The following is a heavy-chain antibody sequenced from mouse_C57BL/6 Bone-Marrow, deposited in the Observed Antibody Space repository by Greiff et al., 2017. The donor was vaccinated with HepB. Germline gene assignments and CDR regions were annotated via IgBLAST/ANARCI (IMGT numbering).Heavy chain of an antibody. J-gene: IGHJ3*01. V-gene: IGHV1-76*01. CDR1: GYTFTDYY. Sequence: QVQLQQSGAELVRPGASVKLSCKASGYTFTDYYINWVKQRPGQGLEWIARIYPGSGNTYYNEKFKGKATLTAETSSSTAYMQLSSLTSEDSAVYFCARSYYYGSSYGWFAYWGQGTLVTVSA. CDR3: ARSYYYGSSYGWFAY. CDR2: IYPGSGNT. D-gene: IGHD1-1*01.